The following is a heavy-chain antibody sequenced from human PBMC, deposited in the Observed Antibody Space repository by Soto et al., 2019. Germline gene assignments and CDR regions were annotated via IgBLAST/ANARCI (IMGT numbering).Heavy chain of an antibody. CDR2: IWYDGSNK. V-gene: IGHV3-33*01. D-gene: IGHD4-17*01. Sequence: QVQLVESGGGVVQPGRSLRLSCAASGFTFSSYGMHWVRQAPGKGLEWVAVIWYDGSNKYYADSVKGRFTISRDNSKNTLYLQMNSLRAEDTAVYYCARGGTDYGGNSGYWGQGTLVTVSS. J-gene: IGHJ4*02. CDR3: ARGGTDYGGNSGY. CDR1: GFTFSSYG.